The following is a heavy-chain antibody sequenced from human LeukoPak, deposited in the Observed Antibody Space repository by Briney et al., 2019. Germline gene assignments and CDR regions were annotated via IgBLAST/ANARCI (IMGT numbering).Heavy chain of an antibody. Sequence: PGGSLRLSCAVSGITLSNYGMSRVRQTPGKGLEWVAGISDSGGRTNYADSVKGRFTISRDNPKNTLYLQMNSLRAEDTAVYFCAKRGVVIRVILVGFHKEAQYFDSWGQGALVTVSS. J-gene: IGHJ4*02. CDR1: GITLSNYG. V-gene: IGHV3-23*01. CDR3: AKRGVVIRVILVGFHKEAQYFDS. D-gene: IGHD3-22*01. CDR2: ISDSGGRT.